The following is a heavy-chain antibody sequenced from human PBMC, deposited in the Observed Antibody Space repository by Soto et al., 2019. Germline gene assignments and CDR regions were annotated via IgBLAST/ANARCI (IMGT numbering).Heavy chain of an antibody. CDR2: IIPIFGTA. V-gene: IGHV1-69*13. Sequence: GASVKVSCKAFGDTFSSYAISWVRQAPGQGLEWMGGIIPIFGTANYAQKFQGRVTITADESTSTAYMELSSLRSEDTAVYYCARDRGSGSYAYIDYWGQGTLVTVSS. D-gene: IGHD1-26*01. CDR3: ARDRGSGSYAYIDY. J-gene: IGHJ4*02. CDR1: GDTFSSYA.